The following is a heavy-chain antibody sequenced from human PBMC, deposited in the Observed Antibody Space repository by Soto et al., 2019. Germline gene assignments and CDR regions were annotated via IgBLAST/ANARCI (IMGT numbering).Heavy chain of an antibody. CDR1: GGSFSGYY. CDR3: ARMYPQRPKTNRLVSDYYYYGMDV. V-gene: IGHV4-34*01. Sequence: SETLSLTCAVYGGSFSGYYWSWIRQPPGKGLEWIGEINHSGSTNYNPSLKSRVTISVDTSKNQFSLKLSSVTAADTAVYYCARMYPQRPKTNRLVSDYYYYGMDVWGQGTTVTVSS. D-gene: IGHD3-16*01. J-gene: IGHJ6*02. CDR2: INHSGST.